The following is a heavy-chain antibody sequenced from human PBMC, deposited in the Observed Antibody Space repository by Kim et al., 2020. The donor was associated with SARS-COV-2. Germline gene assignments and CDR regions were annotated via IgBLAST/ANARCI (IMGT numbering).Heavy chain of an antibody. J-gene: IGHJ4*02. D-gene: IGHD3-16*01. V-gene: IGHV3-30*04. CDR3: ARVFSDAFSWGSYSH. CDR1: GFTFSNYA. CDR2: ITSGGSGT. Sequence: GGSLRLSCTASGFTFSNYALHWVRQAPGKGLEWMSSITSGGSGTYYADSVQGRFTISRDNSKNTMYLQIHTLRSDDTAVYYCARVFSDAFSWGSYSHWGQGTLVTVHS.